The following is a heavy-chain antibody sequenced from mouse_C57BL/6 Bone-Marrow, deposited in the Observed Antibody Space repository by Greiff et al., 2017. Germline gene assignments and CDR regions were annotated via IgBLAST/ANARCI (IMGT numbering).Heavy chain of an antibody. D-gene: IGHD4-1*01. CDR2: ISYDGSN. CDR3: ARKLGLYYFDY. Sequence: EVKLVESGPGLVKPSPSLSLSCSVTGYSITSGYYWNWIRQFPGNKLEWMGYISYDGSNNYNPSLKNRISITRDTSKNQFFLKLNSVTTEDTATYYCARKLGLYYFDYWGQGTTLTVSS. V-gene: IGHV3-6*01. CDR1: GYSITSGYY. J-gene: IGHJ2*01.